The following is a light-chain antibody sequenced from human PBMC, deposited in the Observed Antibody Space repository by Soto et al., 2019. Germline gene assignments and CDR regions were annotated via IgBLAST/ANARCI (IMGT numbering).Light chain of an antibody. CDR3: SSYTSSRGV. J-gene: IGLJ1*01. Sequence: QSELNQPASVYGSPRQSITISCTGTSSDVGGYNYVSWYQQHPGKAPKLMIYDVSNRPSGVSNRFSGPKSGNTASLTISELQAEDEADYYCSSYTSSRGVFGTGTKVTVL. CDR1: SSDVGGYNY. V-gene: IGLV2-14*01. CDR2: DVS.